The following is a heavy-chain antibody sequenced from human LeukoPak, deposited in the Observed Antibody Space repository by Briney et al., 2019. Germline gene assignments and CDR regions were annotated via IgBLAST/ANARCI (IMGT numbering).Heavy chain of an antibody. CDR1: GFTVSSSY. Sequence: GGSLRLSCAASGFTVSSSYMSWGRQAPGKGLEWVSVIYSGGSGSTYYADSVKGRFTISRDNSKNTLNLQMNSLRAEDTAVYYCAHRKATSWAHDYWGQGTLVTVSS. V-gene: IGHV3-53*01. CDR2: IYSGGSGST. J-gene: IGHJ4*02. CDR3: AHRKATSWAHDY. D-gene: IGHD2-2*01.